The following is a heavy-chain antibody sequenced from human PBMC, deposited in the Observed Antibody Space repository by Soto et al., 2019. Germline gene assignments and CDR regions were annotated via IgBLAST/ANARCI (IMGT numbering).Heavy chain of an antibody. D-gene: IGHD2-15*01. V-gene: IGHV1-18*04. Sequence: SVNVSCRASLYTFTRDGINWVRPPPAQGLEWMGWISAYNGNTNYAQKLQGRVTMTTDTSTSTAYMELRSLRSDDPAVYYCATENPRYCSGGSCSDMDVWGQGTTVTV. CDR1: LYTFTRDG. CDR3: ATENPRYCSGGSCSDMDV. CDR2: ISAYNGNT. J-gene: IGHJ6*02.